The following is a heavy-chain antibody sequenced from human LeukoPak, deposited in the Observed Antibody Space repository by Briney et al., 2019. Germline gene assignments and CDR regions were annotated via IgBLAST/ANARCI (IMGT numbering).Heavy chain of an antibody. V-gene: IGHV4-39*07. J-gene: IGHJ4*02. D-gene: IGHD6-19*01. CDR1: GGSISSSSYY. Sequence: SETLSLTCTVSGGSISSSSYYWGWIRQPPGKGLEWIGSIYYSGSTNYNPSLKSRVTISVDTSKNQFSLKLSSVTAADTAVYYCATLQNSGWAPYYFDYWGQGTLVTVSS. CDR3: ATLQNSGWAPYYFDY. CDR2: IYYSGST.